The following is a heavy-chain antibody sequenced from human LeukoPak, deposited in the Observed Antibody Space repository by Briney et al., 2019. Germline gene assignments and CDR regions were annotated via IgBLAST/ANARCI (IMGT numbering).Heavy chain of an antibody. Sequence: PGGSLRLSCAASGLTFSSYWMSWVRQAPGKGLEWVANIKQDGSAKYYVDSVKGRFTISRDNAKNSLYLQMGSLRAEDTAVYYCARFSGRNWGQGTLVTVSS. CDR2: IKQDGSAK. V-gene: IGHV3-7*01. J-gene: IGHJ4*02. CDR3: ARFSGRN. D-gene: IGHD2-15*01. CDR1: GLTFSSYW.